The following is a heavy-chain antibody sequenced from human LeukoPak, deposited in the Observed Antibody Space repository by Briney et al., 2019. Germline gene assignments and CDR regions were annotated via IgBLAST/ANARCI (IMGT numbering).Heavy chain of an antibody. CDR3: TRSVGSYYY. V-gene: IGHV3-11*01. Sequence: PGGSLRLSCAASGFTFSDYYMSWIRQAPGKGLEWVSHISGTGDTIYYADSVKGRFTISRDNAKNSLYLQMNSLRVEDTAIYFCTRSVGSYYYWGQGSLVTVSS. J-gene: IGHJ4*02. CDR2: ISGTGDTI. D-gene: IGHD3-10*01. CDR1: GFTFSDYY.